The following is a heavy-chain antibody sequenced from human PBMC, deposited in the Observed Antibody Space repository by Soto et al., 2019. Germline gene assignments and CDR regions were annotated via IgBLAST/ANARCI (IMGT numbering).Heavy chain of an antibody. V-gene: IGHV3-30*14. D-gene: IGHD3-10*01. CDR2: LSYDGSEK. J-gene: IGHJ4*02. CDR1: GLTFSSYA. Sequence: GGSLRLSCVASGLTFSSYAMHWLRQAPGKGLEWVAVLSYDGSEKHYADSVKGRFTISRDNSKNTLYLQMNSLRAEDTAVYYCARHITMDPLLVYWGQGTLVTVSS. CDR3: ARHITMDPLLVY.